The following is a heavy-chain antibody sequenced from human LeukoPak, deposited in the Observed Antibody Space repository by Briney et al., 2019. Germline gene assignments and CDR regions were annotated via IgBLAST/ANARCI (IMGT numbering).Heavy chain of an antibody. V-gene: IGHV3-23*01. Sequence: GGTLRLSCAASGFTFSSYGMTWVRQAPGKGLEWVSAISGSGGNTYYADSVKGRFTISRDNSKNTVYLQMKSLRAEDTAVYYCAKDLRAAAADYWGQGTLVTVSS. CDR1: GFTFSSYG. D-gene: IGHD6-13*01. CDR2: ISGSGGNT. J-gene: IGHJ4*02. CDR3: AKDLRAAAADY.